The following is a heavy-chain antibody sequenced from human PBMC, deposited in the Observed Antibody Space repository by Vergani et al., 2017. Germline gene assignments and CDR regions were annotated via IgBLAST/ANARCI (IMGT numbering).Heavy chain of an antibody. J-gene: IGHJ3*02. CDR2: NYYRGST. CDR1: GGSIRSGSYY. Sequence: QVQLQESGPGLVKPSQTLSLTCTVSGGSIRSGSYYWSWIRQPAGKGLEWIGYNYYRGSTNYNPSLKSRVTIAVDPSKNQFSLKLSSVTAAATAVYYCARHLPSSWPNPYYAFDIWGQGTMVTVSS. CDR3: ARHLPSSWPNPYYAFDI. D-gene: IGHD6-13*01. V-gene: IGHV4-61*10.